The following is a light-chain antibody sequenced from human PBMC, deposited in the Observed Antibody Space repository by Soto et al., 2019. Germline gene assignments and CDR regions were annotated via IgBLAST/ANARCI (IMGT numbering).Light chain of an antibody. CDR3: QSYDSSLSGWV. CDR2: GNS. J-gene: IGLJ3*02. CDR1: SSNIGTGYD. V-gene: IGLV1-40*01. Sequence: QPVLTQPPSMSGAPGQRVTISCTGRSSNIGTGYDVHWYQQLPGTAPKLLIYGNSNRPSGVPDRFSGSKSGTSASLAITGLQAEDEADYYCQSYDSSLSGWVFGGGTKLTVL.